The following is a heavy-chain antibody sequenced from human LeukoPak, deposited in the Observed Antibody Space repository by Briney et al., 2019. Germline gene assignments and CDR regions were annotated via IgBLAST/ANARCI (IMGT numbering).Heavy chain of an antibody. J-gene: IGHJ4*02. D-gene: IGHD1-26*01. Sequence: SVRVSCKASGGTFSSYAISWVRQAPGQGLEWMGRIIPIFGTANYAQKVQGRVTITTDGSTGTAYMELSSLRSEDTAVYYCASGGIVGATGYFDYWGQGTLVTVSS. CDR3: ASGGIVGATGYFDY. V-gene: IGHV1-69*05. CDR1: GGTFSSYA. CDR2: IIPIFGTA.